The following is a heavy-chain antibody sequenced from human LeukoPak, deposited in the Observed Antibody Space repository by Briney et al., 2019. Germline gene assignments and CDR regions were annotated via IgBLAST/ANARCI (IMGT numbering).Heavy chain of an antibody. Sequence: SETLSLTRTVSGDSVRTNNYYWSWIRQPPGEGLEWIGYIHFSGNTNYNTSLKSRVTISVDTSKSQFSLKLSSVTAADTAVYYCARVALEQLGSFDYWGQGTLVTVSS. CDR2: IHFSGNT. J-gene: IGHJ4*01. D-gene: IGHD6-13*01. CDR3: ARVALEQLGSFDY. V-gene: IGHV4-61*01. CDR1: GDSVRTNNYY.